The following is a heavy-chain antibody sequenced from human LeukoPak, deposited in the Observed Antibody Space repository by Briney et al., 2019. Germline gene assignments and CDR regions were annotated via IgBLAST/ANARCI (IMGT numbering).Heavy chain of an antibody. D-gene: IGHD6-6*01. J-gene: IGHJ4*02. Sequence: PSETLSLTCAVYGGSFSGYYWSWIRQPPGKGLEWIGEINHSGGTNYNPSLKSRVTISVDTSKNQFSLKLSSVTAADTAVYYCARVLSSSGGDDYWGQGTLVTVSS. CDR3: ARVLSSSGGDDY. CDR2: INHSGGT. V-gene: IGHV4-34*01. CDR1: GGSFSGYY.